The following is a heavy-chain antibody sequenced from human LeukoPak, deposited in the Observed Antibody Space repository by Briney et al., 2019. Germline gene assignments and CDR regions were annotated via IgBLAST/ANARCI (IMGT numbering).Heavy chain of an antibody. D-gene: IGHD2-15*01. Sequence: GRSLRLSCAASGFTFSSDGMHWVRQAPGKGLEWVAVIWYDGTNTYYADSVKGRFTISRDNSKNTLYLQMNSLRAEDTAVYYCARDFCSGGSCYPDAFDIWGQGTMVTVSS. CDR1: GFTFSSDG. V-gene: IGHV3-33*01. CDR2: IWYDGTNT. J-gene: IGHJ3*02. CDR3: ARDFCSGGSCYPDAFDI.